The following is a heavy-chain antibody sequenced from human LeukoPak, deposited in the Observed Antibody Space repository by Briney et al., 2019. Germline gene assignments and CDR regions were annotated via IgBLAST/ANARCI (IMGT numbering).Heavy chain of an antibody. CDR2: IYSGGST. Sequence: PGGSLRLSCAASGFTVSSNYMSWVRQAPGKGLEWVSVIYSGGSTYYADSVKGRFTISRDNSKNTLYLQMNSLRAEDTAVYYCAIVVPRGYFHYWGQGTLVTVSS. V-gene: IGHV3-53*01. J-gene: IGHJ4*02. CDR3: AIVVPRGYFHY. D-gene: IGHD2-15*01. CDR1: GFTVSSNY.